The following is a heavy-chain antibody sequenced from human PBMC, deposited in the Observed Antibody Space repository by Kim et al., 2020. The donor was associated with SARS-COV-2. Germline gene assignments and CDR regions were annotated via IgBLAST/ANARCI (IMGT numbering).Heavy chain of an antibody. J-gene: IGHJ4*02. CDR2: GST. V-gene: IGHV4-4*02. CDR3: ARAPEGLDY. Sequence: GSTNYNPSLKSRVTISVDKSKNQFSLKLSSVTAADTAVYYCARAPEGLDYWGQGTLVTVSS.